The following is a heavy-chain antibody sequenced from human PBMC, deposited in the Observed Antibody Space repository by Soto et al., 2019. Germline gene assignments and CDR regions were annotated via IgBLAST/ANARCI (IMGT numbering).Heavy chain of an antibody. CDR3: ARRARDGYNGVGDY. CDR2: ISAYNGNT. D-gene: IGHD5-12*01. V-gene: IGHV1-18*01. CDR1: GYTFTNYG. J-gene: IGHJ4*02. Sequence: QAQLVQSGAEVKKPGASVKVSCKASGYTFTNYGISWVRQAPGQGLECMGWISAYNGNTNYAQKFQGRVTMTTDTFTPTTYLELRSLRSDDTAVYYCARRARDGYNGVGDYWGQGTLVTVSS.